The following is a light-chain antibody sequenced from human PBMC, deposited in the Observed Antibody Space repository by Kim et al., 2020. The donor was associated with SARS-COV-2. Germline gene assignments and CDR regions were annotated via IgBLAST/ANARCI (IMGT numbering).Light chain of an antibody. J-gene: IGKJ4*01. V-gene: IGKV1-33*01. Sequence: DIQMTQSPSSLSASVGDRVTITCQARQDITNYLNWYQQKPGKAPKLLIYDASNLKTGVPSRFSGSGSGTDFTFTISSLQPEDIATYYCQQYDDLPLTFGGGTKVEI. CDR1: QDITNY. CDR3: QQYDDLPLT. CDR2: DAS.